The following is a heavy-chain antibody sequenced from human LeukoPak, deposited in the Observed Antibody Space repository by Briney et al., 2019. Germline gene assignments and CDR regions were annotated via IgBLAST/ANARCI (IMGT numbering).Heavy chain of an antibody. V-gene: IGHV4-59*01. CDR3: ARYPGMATNHENFDY. CDR1: GDSISSYY. J-gene: IGHJ4*02. D-gene: IGHD5-24*01. Sequence: SETLSLTCTVSGDSISSYYWSWIRQPPAKGLEWIGYIYYSGSTSYNPSLKSRVTISVDTSKNQFSLKLSSVTAADSAVYYCARYPGMATNHENFDYWGQGTLVTVSS. CDR2: IYYSGST.